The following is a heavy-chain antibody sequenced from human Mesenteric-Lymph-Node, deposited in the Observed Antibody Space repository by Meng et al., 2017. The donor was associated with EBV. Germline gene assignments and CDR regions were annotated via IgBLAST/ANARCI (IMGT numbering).Heavy chain of an antibody. Sequence: QVQLQEPGPGLVKPSQTLSLTCTVSGDSISSAGYYWSWIRQPPGKGLEWIGYIYYSGNTYYNPSLRSRVTISIDTSRNQFFLNLSSVTAADTAGYYCARDVWYFDSWGRGTLVTVSS. CDR3: ARDVWYFDS. CDR1: GDSISSAGYY. J-gene: IGHJ4*02. V-gene: IGHV4-30-4*01. CDR2: IYYSGNT. D-gene: IGHD5/OR15-5a*01.